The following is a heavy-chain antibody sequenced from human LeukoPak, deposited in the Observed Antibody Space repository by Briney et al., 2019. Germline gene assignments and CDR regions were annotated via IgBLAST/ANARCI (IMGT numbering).Heavy chain of an antibody. CDR1: GGSISSSSCY. Sequence: SETLFLTCTVSGGSISSSSCYWGWIRQPPGKGLEWIRSIYYSGSTYYNPSLKSRVTISVDTSKNQFSLKLSSVTAADTAVYYCARHAGGYFDYWGQGTLVTVSS. V-gene: IGHV4-39*01. CDR2: IYYSGST. J-gene: IGHJ4*02. CDR3: ARHAGGYFDY.